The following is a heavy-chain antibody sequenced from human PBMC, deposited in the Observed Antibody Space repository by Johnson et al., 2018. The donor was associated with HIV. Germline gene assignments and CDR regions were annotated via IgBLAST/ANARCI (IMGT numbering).Heavy chain of an antibody. Sequence: VQLVESGGGVVQPGRSLRLSCAASGFTFSSYAMHWVRQAPGKGLEWVAVISYDGSNKYYADSVTGRFTISRDNSKNTLYLQMNSLRAEDTAVYYCAKGTYYYDSSGYNDAFDIWGQGTRVTVSS. D-gene: IGHD3-22*01. CDR3: AKGTYYYDSSGYNDAFDI. CDR2: ISYDGSNK. CDR1: GFTFSSYA. V-gene: IGHV3-30*04. J-gene: IGHJ3*02.